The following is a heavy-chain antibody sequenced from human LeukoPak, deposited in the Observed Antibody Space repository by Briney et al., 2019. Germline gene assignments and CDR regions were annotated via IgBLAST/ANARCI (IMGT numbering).Heavy chain of an antibody. CDR3: ARERGHGSGMSDWFDP. J-gene: IGHJ5*02. Sequence: SETLSLTCSVSGYSISSGYYWGWIRQPPGKELEWIGNIYYSGTTYYNPSLKSRVTISVDTSKNQFSLKLNSVTAAGTAVYYCARERGHGSGMSDWFDPWGQGTLVTVSS. V-gene: IGHV4-38-2*02. CDR1: GYSISSGYY. CDR2: IYYSGTT. D-gene: IGHD3-10*01.